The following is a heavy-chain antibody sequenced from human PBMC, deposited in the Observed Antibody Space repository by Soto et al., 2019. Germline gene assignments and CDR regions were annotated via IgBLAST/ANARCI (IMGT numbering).Heavy chain of an antibody. Sequence: ASVKVSCKASGSTFPSSDINWVRQAPGQGLEWMGWMIPNSGSTGYAQKFQGRVTMTRNTSISTAYMELSSLRSEDTAVYYCVRGSDILAGLSRRYYYWGQGTLVTVSS. J-gene: IGHJ4*02. CDR1: GSTFPSSD. D-gene: IGHD3-9*01. CDR2: MIPNSGST. V-gene: IGHV1-8*01. CDR3: VRGSDILAGLSRRYYY.